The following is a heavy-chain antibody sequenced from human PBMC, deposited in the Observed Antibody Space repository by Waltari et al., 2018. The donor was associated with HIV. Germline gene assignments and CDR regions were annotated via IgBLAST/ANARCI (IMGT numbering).Heavy chain of an antibody. CDR1: GGSFSGSY. CDR3: ARARLVSRGQYCSTTSCLPHYYYYYGMDV. V-gene: IGHV4-34*01. J-gene: IGHJ6*04. CDR2: INHSGST. Sequence: QVQLRQWGAGLLKPSETLSLTCAVYGGSFSGSYWSWIRQPPGKGVGWIGEINHSGSTNYNPSLKSRVTISVDTSKNQFSLKLTSVTAADTAVFYCARARLVSRGQYCSTTSCLPHYYYYYGMDVWGKGTTVTVSS. D-gene: IGHD2-2*01.